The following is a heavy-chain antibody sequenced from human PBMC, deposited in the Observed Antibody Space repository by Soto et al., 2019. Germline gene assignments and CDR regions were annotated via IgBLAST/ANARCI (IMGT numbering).Heavy chain of an antibody. Sequence: QVQLQQWGAGLLKPSETLSLTCAVNGGSLTGYYWSWIRQPPGKGLEGIGEIKDGGSTNYSPSLRGRVNISANTYKNQSSMRLNSVTDADTAVYFCARGKEGIVDTHWDHGTLVTVS. CDR3: ARGKEGIVDTH. CDR2: IKDGGST. D-gene: IGHD3-16*02. J-gene: IGHJ4*01. V-gene: IGHV4-34*01. CDR1: GGSLTGYY.